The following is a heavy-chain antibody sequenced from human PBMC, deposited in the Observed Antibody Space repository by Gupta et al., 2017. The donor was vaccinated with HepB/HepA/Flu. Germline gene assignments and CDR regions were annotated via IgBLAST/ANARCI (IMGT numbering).Heavy chain of an antibody. Sequence: QVQLQQWGAGLLKPPETLSLTCAVYGGSFSGYYWSWIRQPPGEGLEWIGEINHSESTNYNPSLKSRVTISVDTSKNQFSLKLSSVTAADTAVYYCARGLVGANDYWGQGTLVTVSP. V-gene: IGHV4-34*01. CDR2: INHSEST. D-gene: IGHD1-26*01. J-gene: IGHJ4*02. CDR3: ARGLVGANDY. CDR1: GGSFSGYY.